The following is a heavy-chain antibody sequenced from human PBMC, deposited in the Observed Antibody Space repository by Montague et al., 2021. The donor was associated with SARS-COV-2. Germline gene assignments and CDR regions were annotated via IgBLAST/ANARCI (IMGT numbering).Heavy chain of an antibody. CDR3: ARDIPIYSNSGTDAFDI. V-gene: IGHV3-33*01. D-gene: IGHD6-13*01. Sequence: SLRLSCEASGFTFSSYGMHWVRQAPGKGLEWVAVIWYDGSNKYYADSVKGRFTISRDNSKNTLYLQMNSLRAEDTAVYYCARDIPIYSNSGTDAFDIWGQGTMVTVSS. CDR2: IWYDGSNK. CDR1: GFTFSSYG. J-gene: IGHJ3*02.